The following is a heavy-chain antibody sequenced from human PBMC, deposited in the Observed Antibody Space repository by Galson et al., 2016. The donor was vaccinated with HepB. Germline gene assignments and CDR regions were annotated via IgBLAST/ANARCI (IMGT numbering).Heavy chain of an antibody. V-gene: IGHV4-34*01. Sequence: ETLSLTCAVYGGSFSDYYWSWIRQPPGKGLVWLGNINHSGNTKYNPSLESRVTISKDTSKKQFSLNLASVTAADTAVYYCAGGARSPYYVPGDVNWFDPWGQGILVTVSS. D-gene: IGHD3-10*02. J-gene: IGHJ5*02. CDR2: INHSGNT. CDR3: AGGARSPYYVPGDVNWFDP. CDR1: GGSFSDYY.